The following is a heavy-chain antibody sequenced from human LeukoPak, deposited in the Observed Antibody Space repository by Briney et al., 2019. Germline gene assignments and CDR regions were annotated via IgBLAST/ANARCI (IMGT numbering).Heavy chain of an antibody. V-gene: IGHV3-21*01. D-gene: IGHD3-22*01. Sequence: GGSLRLSCAASGFTFSSYSMNWVRQAPGKGLEWVSSISSSSSYIYYADSMKGRFTISRDNAKNSLYLQMNSLRAEDSAVYYCARLVSDSSGYMSFDYWGQGTLVTVSS. J-gene: IGHJ4*02. CDR1: GFTFSSYS. CDR2: ISSSSSYI. CDR3: ARLVSDSSGYMSFDY.